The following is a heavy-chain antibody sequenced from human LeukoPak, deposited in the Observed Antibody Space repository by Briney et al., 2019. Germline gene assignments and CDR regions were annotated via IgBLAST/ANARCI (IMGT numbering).Heavy chain of an antibody. CDR2: ISSSSSYI. CDR1: GFTFNTYT. Sequence: PGGSLRLSCAASGFTFNTYTMKWVRQAPGKGLEWVSSISSSSSYIYYADSVKGRFTISRDNAKNSLYLQMNSLRAEDTAVYYCASGVAFDIWGQGTMVTVSS. J-gene: IGHJ3*02. V-gene: IGHV3-21*01. CDR3: ASGVAFDI. D-gene: IGHD3-16*01.